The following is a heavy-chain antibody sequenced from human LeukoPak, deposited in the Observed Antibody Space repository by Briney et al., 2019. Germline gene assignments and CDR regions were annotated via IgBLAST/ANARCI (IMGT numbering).Heavy chain of an antibody. Sequence: ASVKVSCKASGYTFTSYGISWVRQATGQGLEWMGWMNPNSGNTGYAQKFQGRVTMTRNTSISTAYMELSSLRSEDTAVYYCARGGITMVRGVKASSGFDYWGQGTLVTVSS. V-gene: IGHV1-8*02. D-gene: IGHD3-10*01. CDR3: ARGGITMVRGVKASSGFDY. CDR2: MNPNSGNT. J-gene: IGHJ4*02. CDR1: GYTFTSYG.